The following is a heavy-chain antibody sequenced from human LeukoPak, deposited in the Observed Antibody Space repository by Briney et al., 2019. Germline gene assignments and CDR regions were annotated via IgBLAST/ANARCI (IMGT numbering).Heavy chain of an antibody. V-gene: IGHV4-39*01. D-gene: IGHD1-26*01. CDR3: ASLAADSGSYLGYYYGMDV. Sequence: PSETLSLTCTVSGGSISSSSYYWGWIRQPPGKGLEWIGSIYYSGSTYYNPSLKSRVTISVDTSKNQFSLKLSSVTAADTAVYYCASLAADSGSYLGYYYGMDVWGQGTTVTVSS. CDR1: GGSISSSSYY. CDR2: IYYSGST. J-gene: IGHJ6*02.